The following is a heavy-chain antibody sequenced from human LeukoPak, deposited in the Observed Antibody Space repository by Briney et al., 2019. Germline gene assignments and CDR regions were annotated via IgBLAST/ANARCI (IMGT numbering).Heavy chain of an antibody. CDR1: GFTFSSYE. J-gene: IGHJ4*02. Sequence: GGSLRLSCAASGFTFSSYEMNWVRQAPGKGLEWVSYISSRGSTIYYADSVKGRFTISRDNAKNSLYLQMNSLRAEDTAVYYCARDFGIAVADDYFDHWGQGTLVTVSS. D-gene: IGHD6-19*01. V-gene: IGHV3-48*03. CDR3: ARDFGIAVADDYFDH. CDR2: ISSRGSTI.